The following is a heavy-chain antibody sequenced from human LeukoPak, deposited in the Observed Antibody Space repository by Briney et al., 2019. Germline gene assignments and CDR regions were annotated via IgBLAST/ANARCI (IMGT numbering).Heavy chain of an antibody. J-gene: IGHJ4*02. V-gene: IGHV3-33*08. Sequence: PGGSLRLSCAASGFTFNNYWMTWVRQAPGKGLEWVAVIWSDGTNRLHADSVKGRFTISRDNSKNTLYLQMNSLTPEDTAVYYCVPAFKREAPPPGFDFWGQGTLVTVSS. D-gene: IGHD1-14*01. CDR1: GFTFNNYW. CDR2: IWSDGTNR. CDR3: VPAFKREAPPPGFDF.